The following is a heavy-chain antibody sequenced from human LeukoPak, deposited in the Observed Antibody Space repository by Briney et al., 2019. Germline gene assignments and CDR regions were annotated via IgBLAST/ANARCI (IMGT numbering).Heavy chain of an antibody. CDR2: ISSRSTYI. CDR1: GFTFSDYA. J-gene: IGHJ2*01. D-gene: IGHD4-17*01. CDR3: ARATTVTRDWYFDL. Sequence: GGSLRLSCAASGFTFSDYAMDWVRQAPGKGLEWVSAISSRSTYIYYADSVKGRFTISRDNAKNSVSLQMNSLRAEDTAVYYCARATTVTRDWYFDLWGRGTLVTVSS. V-gene: IGHV3-21*01.